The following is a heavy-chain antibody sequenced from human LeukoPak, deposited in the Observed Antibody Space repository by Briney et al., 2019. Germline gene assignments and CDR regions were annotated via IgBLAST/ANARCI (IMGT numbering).Heavy chain of an antibody. CDR1: GVSISSYY. CDR3: ARLGCSSTNCYGRSAFDI. D-gene: IGHD2-2*01. CDR2: FSYGGST. J-gene: IGHJ3*02. V-gene: IGHV4-59*08. Sequence: SETLSLTCSVSGVSISSYYWSWIRQPPGKGLEWIGYFSYGGSTNYNPSLKSRVTISVDTSKNQFSLKLTSVTAADTAMYYCARLGCSSTNCYGRSAFDIWGQGTMVSVSS.